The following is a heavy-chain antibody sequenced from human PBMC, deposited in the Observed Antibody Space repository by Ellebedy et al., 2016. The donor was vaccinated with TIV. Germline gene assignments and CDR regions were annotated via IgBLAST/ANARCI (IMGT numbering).Heavy chain of an antibody. CDR1: GGSISSYY. J-gene: IGHJ4*02. CDR3: ARGRNYGGNSFDY. Sequence: SETLSLXCTVSGGSISSYYWSWIRQPPGKGLEWIGEINYSGGTNYNPSLKSRVTISVDTSKDQFSLKLSSVTAADTAVYYCARGRNYGGNSFDYWGQGTLVTVSS. D-gene: IGHD4-23*01. CDR2: INYSGGT. V-gene: IGHV4-34*01.